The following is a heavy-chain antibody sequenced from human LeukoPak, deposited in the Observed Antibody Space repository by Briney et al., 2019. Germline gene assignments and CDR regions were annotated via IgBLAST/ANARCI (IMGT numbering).Heavy chain of an antibody. D-gene: IGHD4-17*01. CDR2: INPNSGGT. J-gene: IGHJ5*02. CDR1: GYTFTGYH. Sequence: ASVKVSCKASGYTFTGYHMHWVRQAPGQGLEWMGWINPNSGGTNFAQKFQGRVTMTRDTSISTAHMELSRLRSDDTAVYFCARVGTTVTTLSWFDPWGQGTLVTVSS. CDR3: ARVGTTVTTLSWFDP. V-gene: IGHV1-2*02.